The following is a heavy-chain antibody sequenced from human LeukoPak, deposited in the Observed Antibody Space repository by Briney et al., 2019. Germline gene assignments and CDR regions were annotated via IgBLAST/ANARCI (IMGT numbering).Heavy chain of an antibody. CDR2: IYSGGTT. J-gene: IGHJ5*02. D-gene: IGHD5-18*01. CDR1: GFTVSRSY. V-gene: IGHV3-53*01. CDR3: ARGRGYSQSNWVDP. Sequence: GGSLRLSCAASGFTVSRSYMIWARQAPGKGLEWVSVIYSGGTTYYAESVKGRFTISRDNSKNTLYLRMNSLRAEDTAVYYCARGRGYSQSNWVDPWGQGTMVTVSA.